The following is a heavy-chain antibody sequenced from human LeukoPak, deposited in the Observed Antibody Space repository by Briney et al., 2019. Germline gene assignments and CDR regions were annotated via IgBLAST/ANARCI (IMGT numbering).Heavy chain of an antibody. V-gene: IGHV1-18*01. D-gene: IGHD1-26*01. CDR3: ARGRWELLPPVPLDI. Sequence: ASVKVSCKASGYTFTSYGISWVRQAPGQGLEWMGWISAYNGNTNYAQKLQGRVTMTTDTSTSTAYMELSSLRSEDTAVYYCARGRWELLPPVPLDIWGQGTMVTVSS. CDR2: ISAYNGNT. J-gene: IGHJ3*02. CDR1: GYTFTSYG.